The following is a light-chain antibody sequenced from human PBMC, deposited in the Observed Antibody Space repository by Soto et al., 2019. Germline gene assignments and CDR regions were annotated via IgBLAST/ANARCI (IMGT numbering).Light chain of an antibody. V-gene: IGKV1-39*01. CDR1: QSINNC. CDR2: AAS. J-gene: IGKJ3*01. CDR3: QQGFNTPNT. Sequence: DIQMTRSPSSLSASVGDRVTITCRASQSINNCLNWYQQKPGKAPKLLIYAASSLQSGVPSRFSGSGSGTHFTLTISSLQPEDFATYYCQQGFNTPNTFGPGTKVDIK.